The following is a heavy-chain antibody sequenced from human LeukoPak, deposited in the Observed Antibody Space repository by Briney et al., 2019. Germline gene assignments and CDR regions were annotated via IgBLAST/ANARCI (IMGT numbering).Heavy chain of an antibody. Sequence: GGSLRLSCAASGFTFSSYAMHWVRQAPGKGLEGVAVISYDGSNKYYADSVKGRFTISRDNSKNTLYLQMNSLRAEDTAVYYCARGITMVRGVIIGEVLSDLDYWGQGTLVTVSS. D-gene: IGHD3-10*01. CDR1: GFTFSSYA. CDR2: ISYDGSNK. CDR3: ARGITMVRGVIIGEVLSDLDY. V-gene: IGHV3-30*04. J-gene: IGHJ4*02.